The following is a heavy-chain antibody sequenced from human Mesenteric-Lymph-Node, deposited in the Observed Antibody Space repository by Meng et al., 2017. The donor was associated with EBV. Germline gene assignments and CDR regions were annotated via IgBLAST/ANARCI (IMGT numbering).Heavy chain of an antibody. CDR2: INHSGGT. J-gene: IGHJ4*02. V-gene: IGHV4-34*01. D-gene: IGHD3-10*01. Sequence: QVQLQQVGAGLLKPSETLSLTCPVYVGSFTDHYWTWIRQPPGKGLEWIAEINHSGGTNYNLSLKNRVTISIDLSKNHFSLKVSSVTAADTAVYYCARSSYGSGSYSPFDFWGEGSLVTVSS. CDR3: ARSSYGSGSYSPFDF. CDR1: VGSFTDHY.